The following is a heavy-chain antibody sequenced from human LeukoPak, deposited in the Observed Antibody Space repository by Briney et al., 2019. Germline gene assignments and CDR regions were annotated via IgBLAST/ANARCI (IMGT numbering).Heavy chain of an antibody. CDR3: ASGDTTGYSGDAFNI. D-gene: IGHD3-22*01. CDR2: INSDGRSI. CDR1: GFTFSSYW. Sequence: GGSLRLSCAASGFTFSSYWMHWVRQAPGKGLVWVSRINSDGRSISYADSVKGRFTISRDTSKNTLYLQMDSLRAEDTAVYYCASGDTTGYSGDAFNIWGQGTMVTVSS. V-gene: IGHV3-74*01. J-gene: IGHJ3*02.